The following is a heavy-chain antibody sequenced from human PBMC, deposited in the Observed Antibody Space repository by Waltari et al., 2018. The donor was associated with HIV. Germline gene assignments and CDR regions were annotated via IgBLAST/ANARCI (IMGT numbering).Heavy chain of an antibody. V-gene: IGHV4-39*07. J-gene: IGHJ3*02. CDR2: SYYSGST. Sequence: QLQLQESGPGLVKPSETLSLTCTVSGGSISSSSYYWGWIRQPPGKGLEWIGSSYYSGSTYYNPDLKGRVTISVDTSKNHFSLKLSSVTAADTAVYYCARGSGIVLMVYAGAFDIWGQGTMVTVSS. CDR3: ARGSGIVLMVYAGAFDI. D-gene: IGHD2-8*01. CDR1: GGSISSSSYY.